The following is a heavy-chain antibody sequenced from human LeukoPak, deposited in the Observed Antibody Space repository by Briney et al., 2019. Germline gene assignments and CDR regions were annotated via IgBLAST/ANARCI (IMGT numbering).Heavy chain of an antibody. J-gene: IGHJ6*03. V-gene: IGHV3-21*01. CDR1: GFTFSSYS. CDR3: ATDPGYMDV. CDR2: ISTGSTYI. Sequence: GGSLRLSCAASGFTFSSYSMNWVRQAPGKGLEWVSSISTGSTYIYYADSVKGRSTISRDNAKNSLYLQMNSLRAEDTAVYYCATDPGYMDVWGKGATVTVSS.